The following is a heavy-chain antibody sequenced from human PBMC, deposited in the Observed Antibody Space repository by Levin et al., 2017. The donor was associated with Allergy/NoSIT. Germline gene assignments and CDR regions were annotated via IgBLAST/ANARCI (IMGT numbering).Heavy chain of an antibody. D-gene: IGHD3-10*01. CDR3: ARDLGFAPRYFDY. CDR2: INPNSGGT. Sequence: ASVKVSCKASGYTFTGYYMHWVRQAPGQGLEWMGWINPNSGGTNYAQKFQGRVTMTRDTSISTAYMELSRLRSDDTAVYYCARDLGFAPRYFDYWGQGTLVTVSS. J-gene: IGHJ4*02. V-gene: IGHV1-2*02. CDR1: GYTFTGYY.